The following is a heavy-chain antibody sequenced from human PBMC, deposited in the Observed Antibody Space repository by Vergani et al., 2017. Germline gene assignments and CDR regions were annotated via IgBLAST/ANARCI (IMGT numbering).Heavy chain of an antibody. CDR1: GGSISSYY. Sequence: QVQLQESGPGLVKPSETLSLTCTVSGGSISSYYWSWIRQPAGKGLEWIGRIYTSGSTNYNPSLKSRVTISVDTSKNQFSLKLSSVTAADTAVYYCARGRYYYGSGSYQMFDYWGQGTLVTVSS. CDR2: IYTSGST. CDR3: ARGRYYYGSGSYQMFDY. D-gene: IGHD3-10*01. J-gene: IGHJ4*02. V-gene: IGHV4-4*07.